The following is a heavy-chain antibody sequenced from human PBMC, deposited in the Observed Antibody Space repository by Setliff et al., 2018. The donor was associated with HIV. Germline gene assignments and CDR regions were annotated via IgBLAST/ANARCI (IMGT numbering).Heavy chain of an antibody. CDR1: GGSISSYY. J-gene: IGHJ4*02. D-gene: IGHD3-22*01. CDR2: IYASGRT. CDR3: ARVPGRDYYDTSGDFDY. V-gene: IGHV4-4*07. Sequence: TLSLTCTVSGGSISSYYWSWIRQPAGKGLEWIGRIYASGRTNYNPSLKSRVTLSVDTSKNQFSLKVTSVTAADTAVYYCARVPGRDYYDTSGDFDYWGLGTLVTVSS.